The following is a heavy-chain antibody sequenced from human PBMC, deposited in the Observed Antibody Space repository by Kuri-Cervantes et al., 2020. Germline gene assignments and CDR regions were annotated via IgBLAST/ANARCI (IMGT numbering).Heavy chain of an antibody. D-gene: IGHD3-22*01. Sequence: SVKVSCKASGGTFSNYTISWVRQAPGQGLEWMGRIIPILGIANYAQKFQGRVTITADKSTSTAYMELSSLRSEDTAVYYCAREFPLHSSGYSRWGQGTLVTVSS. V-gene: IGHV1-69*02. J-gene: IGHJ4*02. CDR3: AREFPLHSSGYSR. CDR1: GGTFSNYT. CDR2: IIPILGIA.